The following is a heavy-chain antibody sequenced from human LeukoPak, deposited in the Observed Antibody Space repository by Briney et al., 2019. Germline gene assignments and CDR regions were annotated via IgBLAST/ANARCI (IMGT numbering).Heavy chain of an antibody. CDR3: ARGFQGTFDI. CDR2: TETGNDDT. Sequence: ASVKVSCKASGYTFTKHAMHWVRQAPGQRFEWLGWTETGNDDTTYSQEFQDRVTITRDTSANTVYMELSSQRSEDTAMYYCARGFQGTFDIWGQGTKVTVSS. V-gene: IGHV1-3*02. J-gene: IGHJ3*02. CDR1: GYTFTKHA. D-gene: IGHD2-21*01.